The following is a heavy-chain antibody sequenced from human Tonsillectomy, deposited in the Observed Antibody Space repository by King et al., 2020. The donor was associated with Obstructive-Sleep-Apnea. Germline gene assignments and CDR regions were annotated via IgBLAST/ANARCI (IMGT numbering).Heavy chain of an antibody. J-gene: IGHJ4*02. CDR1: GGSISSYY. V-gene: IGHV4-59*08. CDR3: AISVDTAMVFDY. D-gene: IGHD5-18*01. CDR2: VYYSGST. Sequence: QLQESGPGLVKPSETLSLTCTVSGGSISSYYWSWIRQPPGKGLEWIGYVYYSGSTNYNPSLTSRVTISVDTSKKQFSLRLSSVTAADTAGYYCAISVDTAMVFDYWGQGTLVTVSS.